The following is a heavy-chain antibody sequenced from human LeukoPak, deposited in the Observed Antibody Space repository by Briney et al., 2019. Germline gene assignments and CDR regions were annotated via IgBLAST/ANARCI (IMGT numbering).Heavy chain of an antibody. V-gene: IGHV4-59*01. J-gene: IGHJ4*02. CDR3: TRRCKDAYTLYCFDY. Sequence: SETLSLTCTVSGVSINSYYWSWIRQPPGKGLECIGHMYYSGGTNYNPSLKSRVTISVDTSKNQFSLKLSSVTAADTAVYYCTRRCKDAYTLYCFDYWGQGTLVTVSS. CDR1: GVSINSYY. CDR2: MYYSGGT. D-gene: IGHD5-24*01.